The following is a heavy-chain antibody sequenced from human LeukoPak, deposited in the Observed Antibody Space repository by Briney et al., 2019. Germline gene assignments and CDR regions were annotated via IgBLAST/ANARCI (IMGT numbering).Heavy chain of an antibody. Sequence: ASVKVSCKASDYTFTSYGISWVRQAPGQGLEWMGWISAYNGNRNYVQKLQGRVTMTTDTSTSTAYMELRSLRSDDTAVYYCARVKALYCSSTSCYRGASDIWGQGTMVTVSS. V-gene: IGHV1-18*01. CDR1: DYTFTSYG. D-gene: IGHD2-2*02. J-gene: IGHJ3*02. CDR2: ISAYNGNR. CDR3: ARVKALYCSSTSCYRGASDI.